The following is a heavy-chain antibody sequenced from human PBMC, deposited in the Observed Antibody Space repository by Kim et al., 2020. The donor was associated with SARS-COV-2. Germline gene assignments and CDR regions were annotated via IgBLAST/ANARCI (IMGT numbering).Heavy chain of an antibody. CDR2: INHSGST. CDR3: ARRPGYYDSSRRWFDY. D-gene: IGHD3-22*01. V-gene: IGHV4-34*01. J-gene: IGHJ4*02. Sequence: SETLSLTCAVYGGSFSGYYWSWIRQPPGKGLEWIGEINHSGSTNYNPSLKSRVTISVDTSKNQFSLKLSSVTAADTAVYYCARRPGYYDSSRRWFDYWGQGTLVTVSS. CDR1: GGSFSGYY.